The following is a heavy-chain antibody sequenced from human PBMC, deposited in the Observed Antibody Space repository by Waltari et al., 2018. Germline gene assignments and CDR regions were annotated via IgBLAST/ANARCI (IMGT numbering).Heavy chain of an antibody. CDR3: ARGEMITFGGVIVPYYYYGMDV. J-gene: IGHJ6*02. D-gene: IGHD3-16*02. V-gene: IGHV4-34*01. CDR2: INHSGST. Sequence: QVQLQQWGAGLLKPSATLSLTCAVYGGSFSGYYWSWIRQPPGKGRDWIGEINHSGSTNYNPSLKSRVTISVDTSKNQFSLKLSSVTAADTAVYYCARGEMITFGGVIVPYYYYGMDVWGQGTTVTVSS. CDR1: GGSFSGYY.